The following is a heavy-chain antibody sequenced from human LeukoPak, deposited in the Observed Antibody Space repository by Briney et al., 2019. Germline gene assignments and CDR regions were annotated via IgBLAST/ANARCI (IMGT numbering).Heavy chain of an antibody. D-gene: IGHD6-13*01. CDR1: GVSISSGTNH. CDR3: ARGIAAAGPSFDY. Sequence: SETLSLTCTVSGVSISSGTNHWSWIRQPPGKGLEWIGYIYYSGSTNYIPSLKSRVTISVDTSKNQFSLKLSSVTAADTAVYYCARGIAAAGPSFDYWGQGTLVTVSS. V-gene: IGHV4-61*01. J-gene: IGHJ4*02. CDR2: IYYSGST.